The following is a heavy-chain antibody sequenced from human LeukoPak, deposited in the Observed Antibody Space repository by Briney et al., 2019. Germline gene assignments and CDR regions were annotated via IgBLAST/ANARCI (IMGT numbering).Heavy chain of an antibody. Sequence: GRSLRLSCAASGFTFRSYAMHWVRQAPGKGLEWVAVISYDGSNKYYADSVKGRFTISRDNSKNTLYLQMNSLRAEDTAVYYCARDKSRGASSPYFDYWGQGTLVTVSS. CDR3: ARDKSRGASSPYFDY. V-gene: IGHV3-30-3*01. CDR2: ISYDGSNK. D-gene: IGHD3-10*01. CDR1: GFTFRSYA. J-gene: IGHJ4*02.